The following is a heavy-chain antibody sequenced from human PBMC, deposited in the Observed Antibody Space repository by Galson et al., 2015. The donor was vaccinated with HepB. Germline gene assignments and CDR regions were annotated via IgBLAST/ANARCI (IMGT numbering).Heavy chain of an antibody. CDR3: ARESVVAATFDY. CDR2: MWYDGSNK. Sequence: SLRLSCAASGFTFSSYGMHWVRQAPGKGLEWVAVMWYDGSNKYYADSVKGRFTISRDNSKNTLYLQMNSLRAEDTAVYYCARESVVAATFDYWGQGTLVTVSS. CDR1: GFTFSSYG. V-gene: IGHV3-33*01. J-gene: IGHJ4*02. D-gene: IGHD2-15*01.